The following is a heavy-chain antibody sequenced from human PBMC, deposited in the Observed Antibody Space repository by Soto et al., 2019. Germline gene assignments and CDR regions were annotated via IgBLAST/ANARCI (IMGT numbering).Heavy chain of an antibody. V-gene: IGHV4-30-4*01. CDR2: IYHSGRT. D-gene: IGHD6-6*01. J-gene: IGHJ5*02. CDR3: ARERPDGARLDP. Sequence: QVQLQQSGPGLVKPSQTLSLTCTVSGGSISSGDYYWSWIRQPPGKGLEWIGYIYHSGRTFYNPSLKSRVTIAVDTSKYQCSRRLSSVTAADTAVYYCARERPDGARLDPWGQGTLVTVSS. CDR1: GGSISSGDYY.